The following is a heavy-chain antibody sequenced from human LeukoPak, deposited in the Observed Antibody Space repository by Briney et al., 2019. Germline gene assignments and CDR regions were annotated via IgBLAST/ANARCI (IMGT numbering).Heavy chain of an antibody. Sequence: SETLSLTCTVSGASISSSSYYWGWIRQPPGKGLEWIGSIYYSGSTYYNPSLKSRVTISVDTSKKQFSLNLSSVTAADTAVYYCATIRAAYYDVLTGPFDYWGQGTLVTVSS. D-gene: IGHD3-9*01. CDR1: GASISSSSYY. CDR2: IYYSGST. CDR3: ATIRAAYYDVLTGPFDY. J-gene: IGHJ4*02. V-gene: IGHV4-39*07.